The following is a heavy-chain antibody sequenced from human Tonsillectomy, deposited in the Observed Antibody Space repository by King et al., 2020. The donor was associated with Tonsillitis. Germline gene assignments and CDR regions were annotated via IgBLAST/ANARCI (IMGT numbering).Heavy chain of an antibody. CDR2: ISYTGST. CDR1: GGSISSYY. Sequence: QLQESGPGLVKPSETLSLTCTVSGGSISSYYWSWIRQPPGKGLEWIGYISYTGSTNYTASLKSRVTISVDTTKNHFSLKLSSVTAADTAVYYCARAQAMDVWGKGTTVTVSS. J-gene: IGHJ6*04. V-gene: IGHV4-59*01. CDR3: ARAQAMDV.